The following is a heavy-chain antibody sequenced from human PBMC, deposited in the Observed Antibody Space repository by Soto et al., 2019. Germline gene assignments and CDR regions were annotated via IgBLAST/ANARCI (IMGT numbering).Heavy chain of an antibody. CDR3: ARSLLGDYYDSDGLDN. J-gene: IGHJ4*02. CDR2: IIPIFDII. Sequence: QVQLVQSGTEVKKPGSSVTVSCKASGGPYSKYSIRWVRQAPGQGLEWMGRIIPIFDIITYAQKFQGRVTITADKSTRTVYMDLSSLRSEDTAVYYCARSLLGDYYDSDGLDNWGQGALVTVSS. V-gene: IGHV1-69*02. D-gene: IGHD3-22*01. CDR1: GGPYSKYS.